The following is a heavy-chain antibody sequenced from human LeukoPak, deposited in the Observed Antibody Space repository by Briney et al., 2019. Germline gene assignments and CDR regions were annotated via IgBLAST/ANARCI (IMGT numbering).Heavy chain of an antibody. D-gene: IGHD2-2*01. Sequence: GGSLRLSCAASGFTFSSYEMNWVRQAPGKGLEWVSYISSSGTTIYYADSVKGRFTTSRDNAKNSLYLQMDSLRAEDTAVYYCARRYCSSTSCLIDYWGQGTLVTVSS. CDR3: ARRYCSSTSCLIDY. CDR1: GFTFSSYE. J-gene: IGHJ4*02. CDR2: ISSSGTTI. V-gene: IGHV3-48*03.